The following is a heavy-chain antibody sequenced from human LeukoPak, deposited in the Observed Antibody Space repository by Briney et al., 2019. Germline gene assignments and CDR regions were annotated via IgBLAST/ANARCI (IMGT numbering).Heavy chain of an antibody. CDR2: ISYDGSNK. Sequence: PGGSLRLSCAASGFTFSSYGMHWVRQAPGKGLEWVAVISYDGSNKYYADSVKGRFTISRDNSKNTLYLQMNSLRAEDTAVYYCAKEHVDDIWTGHYLDYWGQGTLVTVSS. D-gene: IGHD3-9*01. CDR3: AKEHVDDIWTGHYLDY. J-gene: IGHJ4*02. V-gene: IGHV3-30*18. CDR1: GFTFSSYG.